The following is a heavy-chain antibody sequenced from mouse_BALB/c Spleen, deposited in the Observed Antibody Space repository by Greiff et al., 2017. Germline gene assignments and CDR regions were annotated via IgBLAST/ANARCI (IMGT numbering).Heavy chain of an antibody. D-gene: IGHD1-2*01. V-gene: IGHV2-9*02. Sequence: VKVVESGPGLVAPSQSLSITCTVSGFSLTSYGVHWVRQPPGKGLEWLGVIWGGGSTNYNSALMSRLSISKDNSKSQVFLKMNSLQTDDTAMYYCARNSITTATRFAYWGQGTLVTVSA. CDR2: IWGGGST. CDR3: ARNSITTATRFAY. CDR1: GFSLTSYG. J-gene: IGHJ3*01.